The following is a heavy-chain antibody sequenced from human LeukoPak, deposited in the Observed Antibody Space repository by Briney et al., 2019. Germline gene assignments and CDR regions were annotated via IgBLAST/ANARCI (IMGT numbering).Heavy chain of an antibody. CDR1: GFTFSSYW. Sequence: GGSLRLSCAASGFTFSSYWMSWVRQAPGKGLEWVANIKQDGSEKYYVDSVKGRFTISRDNAKNSLYLDMNSLRAEDTAVYYCARGHTAVTRHFDFWGQGTLVTVSS. V-gene: IGHV3-7*01. CDR2: IKQDGSEK. J-gene: IGHJ4*02. D-gene: IGHD4-17*01. CDR3: ARGHTAVTRHFDF.